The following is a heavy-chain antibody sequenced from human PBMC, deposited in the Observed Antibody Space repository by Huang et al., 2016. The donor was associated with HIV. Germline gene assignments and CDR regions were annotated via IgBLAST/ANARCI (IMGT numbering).Heavy chain of an antibody. CDR1: GGSFSGYY. CDR2: INHSGST. D-gene: IGHD1-1*01. Sequence: QVQLQQWGAGLLKPSETLSLTCAVYGGSFSGYYWSWIRQSPGKGLEWIGEINHSGSTNYNPSLKSRLTISVETSKNQVSLKLSSVTAADTAVYYCARERMMSWLDDHDAFDIWGQGTMVTVSS. CDR3: ARERMMSWLDDHDAFDI. J-gene: IGHJ3*02. V-gene: IGHV4-34*01.